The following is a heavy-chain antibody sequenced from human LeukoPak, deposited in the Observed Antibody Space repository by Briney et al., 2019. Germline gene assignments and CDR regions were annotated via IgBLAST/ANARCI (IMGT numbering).Heavy chain of an antibody. CDR2: ISWNSGSI. Sequence: GRSLRLSCAASGFTFDDYAMHWVRQAPGKGLEWVSGISWNSGSIGYADSVKGRFTISRDNAKNSLYLQMNSLRAEDTALYYCAKDMAARAIKYYYYYGMDVWGQGTTVTVSS. J-gene: IGHJ6*02. V-gene: IGHV3-9*01. CDR3: AKDMAARAIKYYYYYGMDV. CDR1: GFTFDDYA. D-gene: IGHD6-6*01.